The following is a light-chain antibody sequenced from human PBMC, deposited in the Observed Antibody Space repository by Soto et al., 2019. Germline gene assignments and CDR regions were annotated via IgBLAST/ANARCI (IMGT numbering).Light chain of an antibody. CDR2: WAS. CDR1: QSVLYRSDNKNY. J-gene: IGKJ3*01. CDR3: QQFDDYPFT. V-gene: IGKV4-1*01. Sequence: DLVLTPSPDSLAVSLGERATINCKSSQSVLYRSDNKNYLGWYQQKPGQPPKLLIYWASTRESGVPDRFSGSGSGTDFTLTVSSLQPEDFATYYCQQFDDYPFTFGPGTKVDIK.